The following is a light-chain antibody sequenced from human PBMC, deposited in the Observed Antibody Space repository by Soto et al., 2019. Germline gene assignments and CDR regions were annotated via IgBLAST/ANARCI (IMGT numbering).Light chain of an antibody. Sequence: DIQMTQSPSTLSASVGDRVTITCRASQSISGWLAWYQQKPGKAPKLLIFDASSLESGVLSRFSGSGGATEFTLTISSLQPDDFATYYCQQYNSYSRTFGQGTKVEIK. CDR1: QSISGW. V-gene: IGKV1-5*01. CDR2: DAS. J-gene: IGKJ1*01. CDR3: QQYNSYSRT.